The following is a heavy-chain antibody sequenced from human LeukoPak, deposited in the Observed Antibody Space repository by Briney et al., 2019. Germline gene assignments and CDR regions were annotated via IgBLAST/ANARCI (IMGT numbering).Heavy chain of an antibody. CDR2: IYYSGST. D-gene: IGHD3-22*01. CDR3: ARQWVSDYYDNSGYYAIDY. Sequence: KASETLSLTCTVSGGSISSSSYYWGWIRQPPGRGLEWIGTIYYSGSTYYNPSLKSRVTISVDTSKNQFSLNLISVAAADTAVYYCARQWVSDYYDNSGYYAIDYWGQGTLVTVSS. J-gene: IGHJ4*02. CDR1: GGSISSSSYY. V-gene: IGHV4-39*01.